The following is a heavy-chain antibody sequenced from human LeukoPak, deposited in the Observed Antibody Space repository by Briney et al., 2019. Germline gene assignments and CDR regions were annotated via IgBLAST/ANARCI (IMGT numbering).Heavy chain of an antibody. Sequence: GGSLRPSCAASGFTFSGSAIHWVRQASGKGLEWVGRIRSKANNYATTYAASVKGRFTISRDDSKNTVHLQMNSLKTEDTAVYWCTRRTGSGSYYFDYWGQGTLVTVSS. V-gene: IGHV3-73*01. CDR2: IRSKANNYAT. D-gene: IGHD3-10*01. J-gene: IGHJ4*02. CDR3: TRRTGSGSYYFDY. CDR1: GFTFSGSA.